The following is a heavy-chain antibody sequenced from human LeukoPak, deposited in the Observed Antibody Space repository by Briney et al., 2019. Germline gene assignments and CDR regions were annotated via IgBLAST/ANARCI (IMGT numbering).Heavy chain of an antibody. CDR2: IRYDESDK. J-gene: IGHJ4*02. V-gene: IGHV3-30*02. CDR3: AKEGHLLDPYYYDSSGITGAFDY. Sequence: GGSLRPSCAASGFTFSNYGMHWVRQAPGKGLEWVAFIRYDESDKYYADSVKGRFTISRDNSKNTLNLQMNSLRAEDTAVYYCAKEGHLLDPYYYDSSGITGAFDYWGQGTLVTVSS. CDR1: GFTFSNYG. D-gene: IGHD3-22*01.